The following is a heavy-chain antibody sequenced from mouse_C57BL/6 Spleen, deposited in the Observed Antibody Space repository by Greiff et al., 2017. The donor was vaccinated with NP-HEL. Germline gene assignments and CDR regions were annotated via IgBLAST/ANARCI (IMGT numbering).Heavy chain of an antibody. CDR2: ISGGGGNT. CDR3: ARGGSTPTYYYAMDY. V-gene: IGHV5-9*01. J-gene: IGHJ4*01. D-gene: IGHD2-1*01. Sequence: EVKLVESGGGLVKPGGSLKLSCAASGFTFSSYTMSWVRQTPEKRLEWVATISGGGGNTYYPDSVKGRFTISRDNAKNTLYLQMSSLRSEDTALYYCARGGSTPTYYYAMDYWGQGTSVTVSS. CDR1: GFTFSSYT.